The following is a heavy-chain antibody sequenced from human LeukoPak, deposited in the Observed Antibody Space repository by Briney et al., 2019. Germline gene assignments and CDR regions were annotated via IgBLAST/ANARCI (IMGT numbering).Heavy chain of an antibody. CDR2: IIPMFGTP. V-gene: IGHV1-69*13. Sequence: SVKVPCKASGGTFRSYAISWVRQAPGQGLEWMGGIIPMFGTPNYAQKFQGRVRITADESTSTAYMELSSLRSEDTAVYYCAKTLGYCSTTGCYGAFDIWGQGTMVTVSS. J-gene: IGHJ3*02. CDR3: AKTLGYCSTTGCYGAFDI. D-gene: IGHD2-2*01. CDR1: GGTFRSYA.